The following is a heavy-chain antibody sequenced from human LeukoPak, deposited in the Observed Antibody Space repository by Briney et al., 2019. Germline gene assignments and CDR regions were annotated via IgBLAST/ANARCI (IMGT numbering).Heavy chain of an antibody. CDR2: INYRGST. J-gene: IGHJ4*02. V-gene: IGHV4-39*01. CDR1: GGSISNSDYY. CDR3: AKTRGRCQVDPGTSGYINY. D-gene: IGHD3-22*01. Sequence: SETLSLTCTVSGGSISNSDYYWDWIRQPPGKGLEWIGSINYRGSTYYNPSLESRVTISVDTSKNQFSLKMSSVTAADTAVYYCAKTRGRCQVDPGTSGYINYWGQGTLVSVSS.